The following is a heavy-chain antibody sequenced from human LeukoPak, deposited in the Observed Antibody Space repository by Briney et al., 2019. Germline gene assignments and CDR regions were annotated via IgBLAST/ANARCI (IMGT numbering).Heavy chain of an antibody. V-gene: IGHV3-53*01. Sequence: GGSLRLSCAASGFTVSSNYMSWVRQAPGKGLEWVSVIYSGGSTYYADSVKGRFTISRDNSKNTLYLQMNSLRPEDTAVYYCARDTSREQPWLLGYYYYGMDVWGQGTTVTVSS. J-gene: IGHJ6*02. CDR3: ARDTSREQPWLLGYYYYGMDV. D-gene: IGHD5-18*01. CDR1: GFTVSSNY. CDR2: IYSGGST.